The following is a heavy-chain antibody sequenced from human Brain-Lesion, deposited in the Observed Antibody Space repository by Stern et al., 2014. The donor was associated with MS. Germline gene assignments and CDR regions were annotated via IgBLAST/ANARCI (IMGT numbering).Heavy chain of an antibody. V-gene: IGHV4-61*02. CDR1: GGSVGSGSYD. CDR2: IYTTGGT. J-gene: IGHJ4*02. D-gene: IGHD5-18*01. CDR3: ARDKEDTNMAFRYFDN. Sequence: VQLVESGPGLVKPSQTLSLTCTVSGGSVGSGSYDWSWIRQPAGKGLEWIGRIYTTGGTYYNPSLKSRGSISIDTSKNQFSLKLPSVTAADTAVYYCARDKEDTNMAFRYFDNWGQGTLVTVSS.